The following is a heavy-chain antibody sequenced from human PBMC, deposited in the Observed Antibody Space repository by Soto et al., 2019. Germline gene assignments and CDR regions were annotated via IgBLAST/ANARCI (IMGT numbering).Heavy chain of an antibody. CDR1: GGTFSSYA. Sequence: RASVKVSCKASGGTFSSYAISWVRQAPGQGLEWMGGIIPIFGTANYAQKFQGRVTITADESASTAYMELSSLRSEDTAVYYCARAYYYDSSGDAWFDPWGQGTLVTVSS. CDR2: IIPIFGTA. CDR3: ARAYYYDSSGDAWFDP. V-gene: IGHV1-69*01. J-gene: IGHJ5*02. D-gene: IGHD3-22*01.